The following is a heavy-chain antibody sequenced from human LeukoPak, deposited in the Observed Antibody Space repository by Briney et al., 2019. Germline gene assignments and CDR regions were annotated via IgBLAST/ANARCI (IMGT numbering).Heavy chain of an antibody. CDR2: ISSSSSYI. D-gene: IGHD3-22*01. CDR1: GFTFSSYS. J-gene: IGHJ4*02. CDR3: ARNDYYYDSSGYYIIDY. V-gene: IGHV3-21*01. Sequence: GGSLRLSCAASGFTFSSYSMNWVRQAPGKGLEWVSSISSSSSYIYYADSVKGRFTISRDNAKNSLYLQMNSLRAEDTAVYYCARNDYYYDSSGYYIIDYWGQGTLVTVSS.